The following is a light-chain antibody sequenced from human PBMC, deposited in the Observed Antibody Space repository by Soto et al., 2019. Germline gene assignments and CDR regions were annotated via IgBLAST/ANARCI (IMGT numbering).Light chain of an antibody. CDR2: GAS. Sequence: EIVMTQSPATLSVSPGERATLSCRASQSVSSNLAWYQQKPGQAPRLLIYGASTRATGIPARFSGSGSGTGFTLTISSLKSEYFAVYYCQQYKNWPPPTFGGGTKVEIK. CDR1: QSVSSN. CDR3: QQYKNWPPPT. V-gene: IGKV3-15*01. J-gene: IGKJ4*01.